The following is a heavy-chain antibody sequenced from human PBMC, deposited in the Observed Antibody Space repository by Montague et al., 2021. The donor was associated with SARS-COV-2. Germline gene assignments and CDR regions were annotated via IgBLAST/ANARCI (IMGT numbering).Heavy chain of an antibody. D-gene: IGHD4-11*01. V-gene: IGHV4-59*08. CDR3: ARHLRVTTVTSHMYHYAMDV. J-gene: IGHJ6*02. Sequence: ETLSLTCSVSGDSISNYSWSWIRQSPGKGLEWIGYIYYSGSTSYNPSLTSRVTISVDTSKNQVSLKLTSVTAADTAVYYCARHLRVTTVTSHMYHYAMDVWGQGTTVTVSS. CDR1: GDSISNYS. CDR2: IYYSGST.